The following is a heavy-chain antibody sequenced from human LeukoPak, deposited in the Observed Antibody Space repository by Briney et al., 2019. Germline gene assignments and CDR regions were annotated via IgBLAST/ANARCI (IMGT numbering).Heavy chain of an antibody. V-gene: IGHV4-59*01. D-gene: IGHD6-13*01. CDR3: ARRSGTRNFDY. Sequence: MSSETLSLTCTVSGGSISTYYWSWIRQPPGKGLEWIGYIYYSGSTNYNPSLKSRVTISVDTSKNQFYLKLSSVTAADTAVYYCARRSGTRNFDYWGQGTLVTVSS. J-gene: IGHJ4*02. CDR1: GGSISTYY. CDR2: IYYSGST.